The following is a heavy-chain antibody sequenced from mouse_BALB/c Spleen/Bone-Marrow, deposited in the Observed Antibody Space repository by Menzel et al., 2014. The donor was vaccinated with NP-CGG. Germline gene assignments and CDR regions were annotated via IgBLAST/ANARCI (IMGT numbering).Heavy chain of an antibody. CDR3: ARHEGGGMGFDY. CDR2: FYPGSGSI. J-gene: IGHJ2*01. CDR1: GYTFTEYI. V-gene: IGHV1-62-2*01. Sequence: QVQLQQPGAGLVKPGASVKLSCKASGYTFTEYIIHWVKQRSGQGLEWIGWFYPGSGSIKYNEKFKDKATLTADKSSSTVYMELSRLTSEDSAVYFCARHEGGGMGFDYWGQGTTLTVSS. D-gene: IGHD2-3*01.